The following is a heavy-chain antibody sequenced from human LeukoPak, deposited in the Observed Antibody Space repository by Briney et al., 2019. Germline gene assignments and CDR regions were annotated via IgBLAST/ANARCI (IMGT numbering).Heavy chain of an antibody. CDR2: VYHRGST. Sequence: SETLSLTCSVAGGSISSSNYFWGWIRQPPGKGLEWIGSVYHRGSTYYNPSLVSRITISVDTSKKEFSLKLISVTAADTALYFWGRDGSFYGWGIFFKGFDYWGKGILVTVPS. J-gene: IGHJ4*02. CDR3: GRDGSFYGWGIFFKGFDY. D-gene: IGHD3-10*01. CDR1: GGSISSSNYF. V-gene: IGHV4-39*02.